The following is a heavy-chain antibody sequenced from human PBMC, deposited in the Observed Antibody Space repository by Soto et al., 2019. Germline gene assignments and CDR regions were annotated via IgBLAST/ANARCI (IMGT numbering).Heavy chain of an antibody. V-gene: IGHV1-2*04. J-gene: IGHJ6*03. CDR2: INPNSGGT. D-gene: IGHD2-15*01. CDR3: ARDNRYCSGGSCYLYYMDV. CDR1: GYTFTGYY. Sequence: ASVKVSCKASGYTFTGYYMHWVRQAPGQGLEWMGWINPNSGGTNYAQKFQGWVTMTRDTSISTAYMELSRLRSDDTAVYYCARDNRYCSGGSCYLYYMDVWGKGTTVTVSS.